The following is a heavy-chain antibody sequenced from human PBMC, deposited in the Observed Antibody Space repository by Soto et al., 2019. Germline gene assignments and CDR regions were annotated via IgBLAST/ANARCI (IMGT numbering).Heavy chain of an antibody. CDR2: IFPGDAET. Sequence: GESLKISCQGSGYNFATHWIGWVRHKAGKGLEWMGIIFPGDAETRYSPSFQGHITISADKSTSTAYLRWSSLKASDTGMYYCATPGGFGMDVWGQGTTVTVSS. CDR3: ATPGGFGMDV. D-gene: IGHD5-12*01. V-gene: IGHV5-51*01. CDR1: GYNFATHW. J-gene: IGHJ6*02.